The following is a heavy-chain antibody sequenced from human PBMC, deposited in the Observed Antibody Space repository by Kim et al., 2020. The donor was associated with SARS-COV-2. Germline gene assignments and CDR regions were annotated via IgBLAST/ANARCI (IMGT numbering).Heavy chain of an antibody. Sequence: YAQKLQGRVTMTTDTSTSTAYMELRSLRSDDTAVYYCASYRYFDSHQNDYWGQGTLVTVSS. CDR3: ASYRYFDSHQNDY. J-gene: IGHJ4*02. D-gene: IGHD3-9*01. V-gene: IGHV1-18*01.